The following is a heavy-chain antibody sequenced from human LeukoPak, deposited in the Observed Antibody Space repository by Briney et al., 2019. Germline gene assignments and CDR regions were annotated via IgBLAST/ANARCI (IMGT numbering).Heavy chain of an antibody. CDR2: INHSGST. CDR1: GGSFSGYY. V-gene: IGHV4-34*01. CDR3: ARAMVRGVIINYFDY. Sequence: SETLSLTCAVYGGSFSGYYWSWIRQPPGKGLEWIGEINHSGSTNYNPSLKSRVTISVDTSKNQFSLKLSSVTAADTAVYYCARAMVRGVIINYFDYWGQGTLVTVSS. D-gene: IGHD3-10*01. J-gene: IGHJ4*02.